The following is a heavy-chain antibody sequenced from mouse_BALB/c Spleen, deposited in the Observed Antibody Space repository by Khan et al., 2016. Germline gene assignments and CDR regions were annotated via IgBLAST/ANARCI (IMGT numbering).Heavy chain of an antibody. D-gene: IGHD3-2*01. CDR1: GYTFSSYW. J-gene: IGHJ2*01. Sequence: QVQLQQSGAELMKPGASVKISCKAPGYTFSSYWIEWVKQSPGHGLEWIGEILPGSGSTIYNEKFKGKATFTADSSSNTAYMQLSSLTSEDSAVYCCASLGTARSYFDYWGQGTTLTVSS. CDR2: ILPGSGST. V-gene: IGHV1-9*01. CDR3: ASLGTARSYFDY.